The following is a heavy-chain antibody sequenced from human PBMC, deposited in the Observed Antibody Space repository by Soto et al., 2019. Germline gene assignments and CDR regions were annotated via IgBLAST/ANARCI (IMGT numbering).Heavy chain of an antibody. CDR1: GFTFSTYA. Sequence: EVQLLESGGGLVQPGGSLRLSCTASGFTFSTYAMTWVRQAPGKGLEWVSAISGGGGPTYYADSVKGRFTISRDNSKNTLYLQMISLRADGTAVYYCAKVSRFLDSGLIWGQGTLVTVSS. V-gene: IGHV3-23*01. J-gene: IGHJ3*02. CDR3: AKVSRFLDSGLI. CDR2: ISGGGGPT. D-gene: IGHD3-10*01.